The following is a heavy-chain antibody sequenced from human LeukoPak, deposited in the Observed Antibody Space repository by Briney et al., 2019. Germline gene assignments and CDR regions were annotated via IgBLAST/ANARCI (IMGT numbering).Heavy chain of an antibody. CDR2: IYSGGST. CDR1: GFTVSSNY. D-gene: IGHD3-3*01. CDR3: ARDPPLGYDFWSGYQGGDY. Sequence: GGSLRLSCAASGFTVSSNYMSWVRQAPGKGLEWVSVIYSGGSTYYADSVKGRFTISRDNSKSTLYLQMNSLRAEDTAVYYCARDPPLGYDFWSGYQGGDYWGQGTLVTVSS. V-gene: IGHV3-66*02. J-gene: IGHJ4*02.